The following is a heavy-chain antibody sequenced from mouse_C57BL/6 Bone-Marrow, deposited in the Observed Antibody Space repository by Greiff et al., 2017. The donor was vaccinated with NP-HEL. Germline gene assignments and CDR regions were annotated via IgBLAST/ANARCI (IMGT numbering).Heavy chain of an antibody. CDR2: IDPENGDT. D-gene: IGHD2-1*01. CDR1: GFNIKDDY. CDR3: TARGNYYYAMDY. Sequence: VQLQQSGAELVRPGASVKLSCTASGFNIKDDYMHWVKQRPEQGLEWIGWIDPENGDTEYASKFQGKATITADTSSNTAYLQLSSLTSEDTAVYYCTARGNYYYAMDYWGQGTSVTVSS. V-gene: IGHV14-4*01. J-gene: IGHJ4*01.